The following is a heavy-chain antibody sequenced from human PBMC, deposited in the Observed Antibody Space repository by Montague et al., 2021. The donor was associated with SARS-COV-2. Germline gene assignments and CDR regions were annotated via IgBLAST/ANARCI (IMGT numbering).Heavy chain of an antibody. V-gene: IGHV3-13*01. CDR2: IGAGGDT. J-gene: IGHJ4*02. Sequence: SLRLSCAAPGFTFSGHDMHWIRQATGKGLEWVSGIGAGGDTYYAASVKGRSSISRENDKNFLYLQINSLRAGDTAVYYCARDSVDGLDYWGQGILVTVSS. CDR3: ARDSVDGLDY. D-gene: IGHD5-24*01. CDR1: GFTFSGHD.